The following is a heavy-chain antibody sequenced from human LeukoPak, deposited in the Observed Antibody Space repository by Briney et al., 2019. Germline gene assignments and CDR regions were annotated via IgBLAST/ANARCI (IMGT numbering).Heavy chain of an antibody. J-gene: IGHJ6*03. Sequence: PSETLSLTCTVSGGSISSYYWSWIWQPAGKGLEWIGRIYTSGSTNYNPSLKSRVTMSVDTSKNQFSLKLSSVTAADTAVYYCARDSILTGYYRYYYYYYMDVWGKGTTVTVSS. D-gene: IGHD3-9*01. CDR3: ARDSILTGYYRYYYYYYMDV. V-gene: IGHV4-4*07. CDR1: GGSISSYY. CDR2: IYTSGST.